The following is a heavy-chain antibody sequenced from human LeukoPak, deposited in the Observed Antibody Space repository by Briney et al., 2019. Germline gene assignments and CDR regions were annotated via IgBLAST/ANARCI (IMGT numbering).Heavy chain of an antibody. D-gene: IGHD6-13*01. Sequence: PGGSLRPSCAASGFTFSSYGMHWVRQAPGKGLEWVAFIRYDGSNKYYADSVKGRFTISRDNSKNTLYLQMNSLRAEDTAVYYCAKPEPNRKIAAAGTYFDYWGQGTLVTVSS. CDR1: GFTFSSYG. V-gene: IGHV3-30*02. CDR2: IRYDGSNK. CDR3: AKPEPNRKIAAAGTYFDY. J-gene: IGHJ4*02.